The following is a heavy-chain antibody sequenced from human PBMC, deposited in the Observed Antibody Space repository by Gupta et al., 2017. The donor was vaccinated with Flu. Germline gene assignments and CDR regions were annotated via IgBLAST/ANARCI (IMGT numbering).Heavy chain of an antibody. CDR1: GGSFTDYY. D-gene: IGHD2-15*01. V-gene: IGHV4-34*01. CDR2: INHSGST. J-gene: IGHJ4*02. Sequence: QVQLQQWGAGLLKPSETLSLTCAVYGGSFTDYYWSWIRQPPGKGLEWIGEINHSGSTNYNPSLKSRVTISVDTSKNQFSLKLSSVTAADTAVYYCASSVPATLHFDNWGQGSLVTVSS. CDR3: ASSVPATLHFDN.